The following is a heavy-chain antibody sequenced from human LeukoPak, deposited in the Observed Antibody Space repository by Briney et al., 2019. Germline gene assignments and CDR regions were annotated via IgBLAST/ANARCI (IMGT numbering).Heavy chain of an antibody. J-gene: IGHJ5*02. CDR1: GGTFSSYA. CDR2: IIPIFGTA. V-gene: IGHV1-69*15. D-gene: IGHD6-13*01. CDR3: ARGEFIAAAGTVGFDP. Sequence: SVKVSCKASGGTFSSYAISWVRQAPGQGLEWMGRIIPIFGTANYAQKFQGRVTITADESTSTAYMELSSLRSEDTAVYYCARGEFIAAAGTVGFDPWGQGTLVAVSS.